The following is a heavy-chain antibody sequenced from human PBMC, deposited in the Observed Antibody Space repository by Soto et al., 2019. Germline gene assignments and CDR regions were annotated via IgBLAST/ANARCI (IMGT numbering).Heavy chain of an antibody. D-gene: IGHD2-15*01. V-gene: IGHV5-51*01. CDR3: ARKVCSGSNWFEP. J-gene: IGHJ5*02. CDR1: GYSFTSYW. CDR2: IYPGDSDT. Sequence: ESLTISCKGSGYSFTSYWIGWVRQMPGKGLEWMGIIYPGDSDTRYSPSFQGQVTISADKSISTAYLQWSSLKASDTAMYYGARKVCSGSNWFEPWGQGTLITVSS.